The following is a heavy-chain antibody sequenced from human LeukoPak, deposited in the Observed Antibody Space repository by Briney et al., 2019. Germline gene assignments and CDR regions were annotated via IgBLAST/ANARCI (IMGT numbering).Heavy chain of an antibody. J-gene: IGHJ3*02. CDR1: GGSISSSTYY. V-gene: IGHV4-39*07. D-gene: IGHD5-24*01. CDR2: IYYSGRT. Sequence: SETLSLTCTVSGGSISSSTYYWDWIRQPPGKGLEWIGSIYYSGRTYYNPSLMSRVTVSGDTSKNQFSLKLSSVTAADTAVYYCARMYKRDGYNREAFDIWGQGTMVTVSS. CDR3: ARMYKRDGYNREAFDI.